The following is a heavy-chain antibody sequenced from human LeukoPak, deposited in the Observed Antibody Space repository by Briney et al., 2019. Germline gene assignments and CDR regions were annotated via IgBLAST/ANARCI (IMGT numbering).Heavy chain of an antibody. J-gene: IGHJ4*02. D-gene: IGHD2-21*01. CDR3: ARSGHCGGDCYEAYYFDY. Sequence: SQTLSLTCTVSGGSISSGGYYWSWIRQHPGKGLEWIGHIYYSGSTYYNPSLKSRVTISVDTSKNQFSLKLSSVTAADTAVYYCARSGHCGGDCYEAYYFDYWGQGTLVTVSS. CDR1: GGSISSGGYY. CDR2: IYYSGST. V-gene: IGHV4-31*03.